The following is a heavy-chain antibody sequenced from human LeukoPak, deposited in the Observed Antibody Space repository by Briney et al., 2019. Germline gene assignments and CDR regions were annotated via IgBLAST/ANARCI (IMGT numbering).Heavy chain of an antibody. CDR3: ATMNTVIRWFDP. Sequence: SETLSLTCTVSGGSISSFYWSWIRQPPGKGLEWIGYIYYSGSTNYNPSLKSRVTISVDTSKNQFSLKLSSVTAADTAVYYCATMNTVIRWFDPWGQGTLVTVSS. D-gene: IGHD4-11*01. CDR1: GGSISSFY. V-gene: IGHV4-59*01. CDR2: IYYSGST. J-gene: IGHJ5*02.